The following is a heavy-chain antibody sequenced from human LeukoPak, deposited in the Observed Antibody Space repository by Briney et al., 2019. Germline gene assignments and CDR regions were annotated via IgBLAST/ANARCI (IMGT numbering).Heavy chain of an antibody. CDR3: AKDPDYSGSYSGYFDY. CDR2: VDRSSDST. J-gene: IGHJ4*02. Sequence: GGSLRLSCAASGFTFSSYAMDWVRQAPGRGLEWVSAVDRSSDSTYYAESVKGRFTVSRDNSKSTLFLEMNSLRAEDTAVYYCAKDPDYSGSYSGYFDYWGQGTLVTVSS. V-gene: IGHV3-23*01. D-gene: IGHD1-26*01. CDR1: GFTFSSYA.